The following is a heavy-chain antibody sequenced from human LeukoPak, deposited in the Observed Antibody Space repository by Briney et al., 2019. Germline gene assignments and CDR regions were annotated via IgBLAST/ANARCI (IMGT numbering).Heavy chain of an antibody. J-gene: IGHJ3*02. CDR2: ITTSGGST. Sequence: GGSLRLSCAASGFTFSSYAMSWVRQAPGEGLEWVSSITTSGGSTYYADSVKGRFNIYRDNAKNTLYLKMNSLRAEDTAVYYCAKDHYVSGRYDAFDIWGQGTMVTVSS. CDR3: AKDHYVSGRYDAFDI. D-gene: IGHD3-10*01. V-gene: IGHV3-23*01. CDR1: GFTFSSYA.